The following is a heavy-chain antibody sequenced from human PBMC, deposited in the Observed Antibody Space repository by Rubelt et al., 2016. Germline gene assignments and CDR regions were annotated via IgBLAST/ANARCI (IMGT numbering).Heavy chain of an antibody. CDR3: ARAMVDDIDY. CDR1: GGSISSYY. CDR2: IYYSWST. Sequence: QVQLQESGPGLVKPSETLSLTCTVSGGSISSYYWSWIRQPPGKGLEWIGYIYYSWSTNYTPVLKCRVTISVDASTTQFSLKLSAVTAADTAVYYCARAMVDDIDYWGQGTLVTVSS. J-gene: IGHJ4*02. D-gene: IGHD3-10*01. V-gene: IGHV4-59*01.